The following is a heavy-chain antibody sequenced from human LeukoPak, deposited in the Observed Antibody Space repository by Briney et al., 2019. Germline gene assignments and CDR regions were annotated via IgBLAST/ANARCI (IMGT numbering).Heavy chain of an antibody. D-gene: IGHD3-10*01. V-gene: IGHV3-21*01. J-gene: IGHJ6*03. CDR2: ISSSSSYI. CDR3: ARDLELWPQDYYMDV. Sequence: GGSLRLSCAASGFTFSSYSMNWVRQAPGKGLEWVSSISSSSSYIYYADSVKGRFTISRDNAKNSLYLQMNSLRAEDTAVYYCARDLELWPQDYYMDVWGKGTTVTVSS. CDR1: GFTFSSYS.